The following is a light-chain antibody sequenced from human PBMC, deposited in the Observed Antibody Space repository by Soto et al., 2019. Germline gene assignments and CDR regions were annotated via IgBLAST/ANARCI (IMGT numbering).Light chain of an antibody. CDR3: QQYGSSGT. Sequence: EIVLTQSPGTLSLSPGERATLSSRASQSVSNNYFAWYQQIPGQAPRXLIYGASNRATGIPDRFSGSWSGTGFTLTISRLEPEYFAVYYCQQYGSSGTFGQGTKVDIK. V-gene: IGKV3-20*01. CDR2: GAS. CDR1: QSVSNNY. J-gene: IGKJ1*01.